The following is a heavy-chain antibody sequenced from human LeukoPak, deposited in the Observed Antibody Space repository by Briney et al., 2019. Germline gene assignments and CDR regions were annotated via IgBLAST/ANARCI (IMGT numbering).Heavy chain of an antibody. D-gene: IGHD2-15*01. V-gene: IGHV3-7*04. J-gene: IGHJ4*02. CDR3: ARGGGSPDN. CDR2: IKQDGSEE. Sequence: GGSLRLSCAASGISFRTYWMTWVRQAPGRGLEWVASIKQDGSEEYFMDSVKGRFTISRDNAKNSLYLQMNSLRVEDTAVYYCARGGGSPDNWGQGTLVTVSS. CDR1: GISFRTYW.